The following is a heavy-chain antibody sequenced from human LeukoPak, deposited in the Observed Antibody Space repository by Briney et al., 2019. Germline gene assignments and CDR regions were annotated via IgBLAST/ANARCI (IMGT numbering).Heavy chain of an antibody. CDR3: ARDRYYYDSSGYTGGDWFDP. CDR1: GGSISSYY. J-gene: IGHJ5*02. Sequence: SETLSLTCTVSGGSISSYYWSWIRQPAGKGLEWIGRIYTSGSTNYNPSLKSRVTMSVDTSKNQFSLKLSSVTAADTAAYYCARDRYYYDSSGYTGGDWFDPWGQGTLVTVSP. D-gene: IGHD3-22*01. CDR2: IYTSGST. V-gene: IGHV4-4*07.